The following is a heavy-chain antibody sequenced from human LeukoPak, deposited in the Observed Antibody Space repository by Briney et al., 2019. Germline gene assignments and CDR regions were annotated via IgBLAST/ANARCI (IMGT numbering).Heavy chain of an antibody. D-gene: IGHD1-1*01. CDR1: GFSATRNY. V-gene: IGHV3-53*01. J-gene: IGHJ4*02. Sequence: GGSLRLSCAASGFSATRNYVSWVRQAPGKGLEWVSLMYSGGGTSYADSVKGRFTISRDTSKNTLYLQMSSLRAEDTALYYCARYDNGKDYFDYWGQGTLVTVSS. CDR2: MYSGGGT. CDR3: ARYDNGKDYFDY.